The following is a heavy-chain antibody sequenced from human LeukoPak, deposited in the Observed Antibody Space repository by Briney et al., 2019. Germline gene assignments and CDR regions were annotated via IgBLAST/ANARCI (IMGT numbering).Heavy chain of an antibody. CDR2: IYYSGST. J-gene: IGHJ4*02. V-gene: IGHV4-59*08. CDR1: GGSISSYY. CDR3: ARHTDIAPLSSLKY. D-gene: IGHD6-13*01. Sequence: SETLSLTCTVSGGSISSYYWSWIRKTQAPGLGRNGDIYYSGSTNYNPSLKSRVTISVDTSKNQFSLKLSSVTAADTAVYYCARHTDIAPLSSLKYWGQGTLVTVSS.